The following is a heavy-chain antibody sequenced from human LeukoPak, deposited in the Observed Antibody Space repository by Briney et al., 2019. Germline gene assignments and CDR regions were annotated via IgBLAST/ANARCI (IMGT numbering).Heavy chain of an antibody. V-gene: IGHV4-38-2*01. Sequence: SETLSLTCAVSGYSISRGYYWGWIRQPPGNGLEWIGSTYHSGSTYYNPSLKSRVTISVDTSKNQFSLKLSSVTAADTAVYYCARPAATENAFDIWGQGTMVTVSS. CDR1: GYSISRGYY. CDR2: TYHSGST. D-gene: IGHD2-2*01. J-gene: IGHJ3*02. CDR3: ARPAATENAFDI.